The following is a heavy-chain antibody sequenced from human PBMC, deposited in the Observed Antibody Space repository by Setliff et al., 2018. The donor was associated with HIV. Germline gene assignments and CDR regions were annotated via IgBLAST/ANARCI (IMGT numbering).Heavy chain of an antibody. J-gene: IGHJ5*02. V-gene: IGHV4-59*12. Sequence: PSETLSLTCTVSGGSMNNYYWTWIRQSPEKGLEWIGYIYYSGNTNYNPSLRSRVTISVDTSKNQFSLKLSSVTAADTAVYYCARTIVREFDPWGQGTLVTVSS. D-gene: IGHD3-22*01. CDR1: GGSMNNYY. CDR2: IYYSGNT. CDR3: ARTIVREFDP.